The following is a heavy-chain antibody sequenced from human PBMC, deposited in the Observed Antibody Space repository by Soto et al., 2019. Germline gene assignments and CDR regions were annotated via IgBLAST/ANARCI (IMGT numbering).Heavy chain of an antibody. CDR1: GGSISSYY. J-gene: IGHJ3*02. CDR2: IYYSGST. V-gene: IGHV4-59*01. Sequence: SETLSLTCTVSGGSISSYYWSWIRQPPGKGLEWIGYIYYSGSTNYNPSLKSRVTISVDTSKNQFSLKLSSVTAADTAVYYCARDARGRYYYDSSGYYFDAFDIWGQGTMVTVSS. CDR3: ARDARGRYYYDSSGYYFDAFDI. D-gene: IGHD3-22*01.